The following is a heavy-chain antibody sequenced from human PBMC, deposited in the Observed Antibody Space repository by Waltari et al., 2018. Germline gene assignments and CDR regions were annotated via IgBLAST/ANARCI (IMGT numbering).Heavy chain of an antibody. V-gene: IGHV3-23*01. CDR3: AKGGEVDTMIVVVITPYYFDY. J-gene: IGHJ4*02. D-gene: IGHD3-22*01. Sequence: EVQLLESGGGLVQPGGSLRLSCAASGFTFSSYAMSWVRQAPGKGLEWVSAISGSGGSTYYADSVKGRFTISRDNSKNTLYLQMNSLRAEDTAVYYCAKGGEVDTMIVVVITPYYFDYWGQGTLVTVSS. CDR2: ISGSGGST. CDR1: GFTFSSYA.